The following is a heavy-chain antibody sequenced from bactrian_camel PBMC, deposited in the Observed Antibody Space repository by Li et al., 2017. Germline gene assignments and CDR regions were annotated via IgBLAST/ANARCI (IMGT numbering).Heavy chain of an antibody. CDR2: IRNFAQNT. CDR3: AKVLNMGVGIGPANY. Sequence: DVQLVESGGGLVQPGKSLRLSCSVSGFTFRSYAMSWVRQAPGKGLEWVSSIRNFAQNTYYSDSVKGRFTISRDNAKNTQNLQLNTLKTEDTRMYYCAKVLNMGVGIGPANYWGQGTQVTVS. D-gene: IGHD3*01. CDR1: GFTFRSYA. J-gene: IGHJ4*01. V-gene: IGHV3S40*01.